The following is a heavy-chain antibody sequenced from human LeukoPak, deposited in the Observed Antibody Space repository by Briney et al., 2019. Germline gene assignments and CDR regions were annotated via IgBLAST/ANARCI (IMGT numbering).Heavy chain of an antibody. V-gene: IGHV4-34*01. D-gene: IGHD1-26*01. CDR1: GGSFSGYY. CDR2: INHSGST. J-gene: IGHJ4*02. CDR3: ARGPGIVGATPFDY. Sequence: SETLSLTCAVYGGSFSGYYWSWIRQPPGKGLEWIGEINHSGSTNYNPSLKSRVTISVDTSKNQFSLKLSSVTAADTAVYYCARGPGIVGATPFDYWGQGTLVTVSS.